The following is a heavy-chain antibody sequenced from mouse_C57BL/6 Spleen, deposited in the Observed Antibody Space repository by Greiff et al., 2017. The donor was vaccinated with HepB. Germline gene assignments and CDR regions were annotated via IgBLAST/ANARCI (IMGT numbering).Heavy chain of an antibody. J-gene: IGHJ2*01. Sequence: EVQLQQSGPVLVKPGASVKMSCKASGYTFTDYYMNWVKQSHGKSLEWIGVINPYNGGTSYNQKFKGKATLTVDKSSSTAYMELNSLTSEDSAVYYCARGANWDGEYYGDYWGQGTTLTVSS. CDR2: INPYNGGT. CDR1: GYTFTDYY. CDR3: ARGANWDGEYYGDY. V-gene: IGHV1-19*01. D-gene: IGHD4-1*01.